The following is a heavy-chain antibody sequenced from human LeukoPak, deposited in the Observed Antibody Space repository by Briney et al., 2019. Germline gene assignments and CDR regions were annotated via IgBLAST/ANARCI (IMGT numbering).Heavy chain of an antibody. CDR2: ISSSSSYI. J-gene: IGHJ4*02. V-gene: IGHV3-21*01. CDR3: ARRREGFGEIEYYFDY. CDR1: GFTFSSYN. Sequence: GGSLRLSCAASGFTFSSYNMNWVRQAPGKGLEWVSSISSSSSYIYYAGSVKGRFTISRDNAKNSLYLQMNSLRAEDTAVYYCARRREGFGEIEYYFDYWGQGTLVTVSS. D-gene: IGHD3-3*01.